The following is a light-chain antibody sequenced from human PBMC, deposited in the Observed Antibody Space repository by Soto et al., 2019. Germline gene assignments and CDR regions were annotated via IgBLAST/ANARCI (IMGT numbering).Light chain of an antibody. J-gene: IGLJ3*02. V-gene: IGLV3-21*02. CDR1: NIESKS. CDR2: NDK. CDR3: QVWDTRSDHWV. Sequence: SYELTQPPSVSVAPGQTASITCGGDNIESKSVHWYQKRPGQAPILVLYNDKDRPSGIPERFSGSNSGDTATLSITRVEGGDEADYYCQVWDTRSDHWVFGGGTKLTVL.